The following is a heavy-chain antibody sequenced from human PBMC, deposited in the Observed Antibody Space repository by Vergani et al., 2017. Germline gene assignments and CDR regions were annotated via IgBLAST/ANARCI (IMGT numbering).Heavy chain of an antibody. Sequence: EVQLLESGGGLVQPGGSLRLSCAASGFTFSSYAMSWVRQAPGKGLEWVSALSGSGGSTYYADSVKGRFTISRDNSKNTLYLQMNSLRAEDTAVYYWAKVPSYYDSSGYYPAGNACDIWGQGTMVTVSS. J-gene: IGHJ3*02. CDR3: AKVPSYYDSSGYYPAGNACDI. V-gene: IGHV3-23*01. CDR1: GFTFSSYA. CDR2: LSGSGGST. D-gene: IGHD3-22*01.